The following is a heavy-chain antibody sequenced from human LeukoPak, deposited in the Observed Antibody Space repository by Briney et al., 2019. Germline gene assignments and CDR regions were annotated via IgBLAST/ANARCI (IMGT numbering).Heavy chain of an antibody. CDR3: AKGGDLTTRPYYFDY. V-gene: IGHV3-23*01. Sequence: GGSLRLSCAASGFTVSSNYMSWVRQAPGKGLEWVSAISGSGGSTYYADSVKGRFTISRDNSKNTLYLQMNSLRAEDTAVYYCAKGGDLTTRPYYFDYWGQGTLVTVSS. CDR2: ISGSGGST. CDR1: GFTVSSNY. D-gene: IGHD4-17*01. J-gene: IGHJ4*02.